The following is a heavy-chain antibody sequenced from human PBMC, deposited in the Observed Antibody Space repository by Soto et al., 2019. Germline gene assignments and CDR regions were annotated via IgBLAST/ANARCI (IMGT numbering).Heavy chain of an antibody. V-gene: IGHV3-21*06. CDR3: ARARVYATGPLDF. CDR1: GFTFTSYT. J-gene: IGHJ4*02. D-gene: IGHD6-13*01. CDR2: ISSSSDYI. Sequence: GGSLRLSCAASGFTFTSYTMNWVRQAPGKGLEWVSSISSSSDYIYYADSMKGRVTISRDNAKNSLFPDMNSLTGEATAVYYCARARVYATGPLDFWGQGTLVTVSS.